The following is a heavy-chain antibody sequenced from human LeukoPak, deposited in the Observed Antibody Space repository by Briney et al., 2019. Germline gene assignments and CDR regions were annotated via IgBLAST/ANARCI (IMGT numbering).Heavy chain of an antibody. V-gene: IGHV3-23*01. CDR2: ITGSGGTT. Sequence: GGSLRLSCAASGFTFGTYAMSWVRQAPGKGLEWVSAITGSGGTTYYGDSVKGRFTIPRDNSKHTLYLQMNSLRAEDTAVYYCAKLAGGDYYYYYYMDVWGKGTTVTVSS. CDR1: GFTFGTYA. J-gene: IGHJ6*03. CDR3: AKLAGGDYYYYYYMDV. D-gene: IGHD3-10*01.